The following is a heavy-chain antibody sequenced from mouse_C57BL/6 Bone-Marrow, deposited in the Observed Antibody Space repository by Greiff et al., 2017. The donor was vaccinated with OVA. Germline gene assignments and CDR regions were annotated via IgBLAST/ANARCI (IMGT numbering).Heavy chain of an antibody. CDR2: IYPRSGNT. Sequence: VQLQQSGAELARPGASVKLSCKASGYTFTSYGISWVKQRTGQGLEWIGEIYPRSGNTYYNEKFKGKATLTAEQSSSTAYMKLRSVESEDSAVDCCEAYYYGSGRAYWGQGTLVTVSA. CDR1: GYTFTSYG. V-gene: IGHV1-81*01. CDR3: EAYYYGSGRAY. D-gene: IGHD1-1*01. J-gene: IGHJ3*01.